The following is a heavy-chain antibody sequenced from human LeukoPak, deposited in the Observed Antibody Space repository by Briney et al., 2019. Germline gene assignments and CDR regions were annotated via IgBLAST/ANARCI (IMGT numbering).Heavy chain of an antibody. CDR3: ARENYGDYNDY. D-gene: IGHD4-17*01. CDR1: GGSFSGSY. CDR2: IHPSGSI. J-gene: IGHJ4*02. V-gene: IGHV4-34*01. Sequence: PSETLSLTCAVYGGSFSGSYWSWIRQSPGKGLEWIGEIHPSGSIHYNPSLESRINISPDTSKNQFSLKLSSVTAADTAVYYCARENYGDYNDYWGQGTLVTVSS.